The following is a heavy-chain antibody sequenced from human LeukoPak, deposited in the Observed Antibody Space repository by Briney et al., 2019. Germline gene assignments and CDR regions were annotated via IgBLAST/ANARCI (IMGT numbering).Heavy chain of an antibody. V-gene: IGHV4-59*01. D-gene: IGHD6-19*01. J-gene: IGHJ4*02. Sequence: SETLSLTCTVSGGSISSYYWSWIRQPPGKGLEWIGYIYYSGSTNYNPSLKSRVTTSVDTSKNQFSLKLSSVTAADTAVYYCARAGRGSGGDYWGQGTLVTVSS. CDR2: IYYSGST. CDR3: ARAGRGSGGDY. CDR1: GGSISSYY.